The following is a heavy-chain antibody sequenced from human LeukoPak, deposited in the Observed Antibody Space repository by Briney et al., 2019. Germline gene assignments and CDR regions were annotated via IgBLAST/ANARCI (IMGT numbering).Heavy chain of an antibody. J-gene: IGHJ3*02. D-gene: IGHD3-22*01. CDR2: IRSKANSYAA. V-gene: IGHV3-73*01. CDR3: TYYDSSGYSSAFDI. Sequence: GGSLRLSCAASGFAFSGYAMSWVRQAPGKGLEWVGRIRSKANSYAAAYAASVKGRFTISRDDSKNTAYLQMNSLKTEDTAVYYCTYYDSSGYSSAFDIWGQGTMVTVSS. CDR1: GFAFSGYA.